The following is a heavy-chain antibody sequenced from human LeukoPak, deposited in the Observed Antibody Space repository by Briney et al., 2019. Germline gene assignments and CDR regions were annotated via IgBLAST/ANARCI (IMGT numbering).Heavy chain of an antibody. V-gene: IGHV5-51*01. CDR2: IYPGDSDT. CDR3: ARLLGATSGWDYFDY. J-gene: IGHJ4*02. D-gene: IGHD1-26*01. Sequence: HGESLKVSCKGSGYSSTNYWIGWVRQMPGKGLEWMGIIYPGDSDTRYSPSFQGQVTISADKSISTAYLQWSSLKASDTAMYYYARLLGATSGWDYFDYWGQGTLVTVSS. CDR1: GYSSTNYW.